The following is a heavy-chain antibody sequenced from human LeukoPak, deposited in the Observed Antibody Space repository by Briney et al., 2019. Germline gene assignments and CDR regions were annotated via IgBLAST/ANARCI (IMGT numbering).Heavy chain of an antibody. Sequence: SQTLSLTCTVSGGSISSGGYYWSWIRQPPGKGLEGIGYIYYSGSTNYTPSLKSRVTISVDTSKNQFYLKLSSVTAADTAVYYCARLNYDILTGYYPFDYWGQGTLVTVSS. V-gene: IGHV4-61*08. J-gene: IGHJ4*02. CDR1: GGSISSGGYY. CDR3: ARLNYDILTGYYPFDY. D-gene: IGHD3-9*01. CDR2: IYYSGST.